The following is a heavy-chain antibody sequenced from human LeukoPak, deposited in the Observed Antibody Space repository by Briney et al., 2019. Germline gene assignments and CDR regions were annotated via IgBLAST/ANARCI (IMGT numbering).Heavy chain of an antibody. Sequence: VASVRVSCKASGYTFTSYYMHWVRQAPGQGLEWMGIINPSGGSTSYAQKFQGRVTMTRDTSTSTVYMELSSLRSEDTAVYYCARVVRRTAAFDYWGQGTLVTVSS. CDR2: INPSGGST. CDR3: ARVVRRTAAFDY. D-gene: IGHD6-25*01. V-gene: IGHV1-46*01. CDR1: GYTFTSYY. J-gene: IGHJ4*02.